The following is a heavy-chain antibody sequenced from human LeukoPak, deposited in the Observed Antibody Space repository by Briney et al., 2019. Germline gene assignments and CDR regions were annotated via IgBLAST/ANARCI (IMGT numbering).Heavy chain of an antibody. Sequence: PGRSLRLSCAASGFTFSSYAMHWVRQAPGKGLEWVAVISYDGSNKYYADSVKGRFTISRDNSKNTLYLQMDSLRAEDTAVYYCAKDIETPPYDSSYFDYWGQGTLVTVSS. CDR1: GFTFSSYA. V-gene: IGHV3-30-3*01. CDR2: ISYDGSNK. J-gene: IGHJ4*02. CDR3: AKDIETPPYDSSYFDY. D-gene: IGHD3-22*01.